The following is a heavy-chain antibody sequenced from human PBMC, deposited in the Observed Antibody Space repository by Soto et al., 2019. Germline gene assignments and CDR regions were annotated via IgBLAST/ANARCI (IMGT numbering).Heavy chain of an antibody. J-gene: IGHJ4*02. D-gene: IGHD3-10*01. CDR1: GFIFRNNG. CDR2: IWTDGGGQ. Sequence: QVQLVESGGGEVQPGTSLRLSCAASGFIFRNNGMHWVRQAPGKGLEWVAVIWTDGGGQFYVDSVKGRFTISRDNFRNTLFLEMNSLRAEDTAVYYCARDFGFNYLAVDFWGQGTLVTVSS. V-gene: IGHV3-33*01. CDR3: ARDFGFNYLAVDF.